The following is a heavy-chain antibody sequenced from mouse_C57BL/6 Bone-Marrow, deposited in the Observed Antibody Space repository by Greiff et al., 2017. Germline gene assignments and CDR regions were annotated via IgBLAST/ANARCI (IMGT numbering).Heavy chain of an antibody. CDR2: IDPANGNT. D-gene: IGHD2-10*02. CDR3: ARWSYGNPRRDY. Sequence: VHVKQSVAELVRPGASVKLSCTASGFNIKNTYMHWVKQRPEQGLEWIGRIDPANGNTKYAPKFQGKATITADTSSNTSYLQLSSLTSEDTAIYYCARWSYGNPRRDYWGQGTSVTVSS. CDR1: GFNIKNTY. J-gene: IGHJ4*01. V-gene: IGHV14-3*01.